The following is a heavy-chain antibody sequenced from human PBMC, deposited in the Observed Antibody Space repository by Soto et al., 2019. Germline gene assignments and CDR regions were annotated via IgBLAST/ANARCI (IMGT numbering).Heavy chain of an antibody. CDR1: AITLRNYA. CDR3: AKGEGVAASYFDY. J-gene: IGHJ4*02. D-gene: IGHD2-15*01. CDR2: ISDSGGNT. V-gene: IGHV3-23*01. Sequence: VQLLESGGGLVQPGESLRLSCVASAITLRNYAMSWVRQAPGKGLEWVSVISDSGGNTYYADSVKGRFTISRDNSKNTMYLQMNSLRVEDTAVYYCAKGEGVAASYFDYWGQGTLVIVSS.